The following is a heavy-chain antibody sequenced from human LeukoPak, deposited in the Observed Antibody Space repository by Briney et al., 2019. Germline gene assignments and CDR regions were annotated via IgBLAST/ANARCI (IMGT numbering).Heavy chain of an antibody. Sequence: PGGSLRLSCAASGFTFSSYDMHWVRQATGKGLELVSAIGTAGDTYYPGSVKGRFTISRENAKNSLYLQMNSLRAGDTAVYYCARDRGVGAFDIWGQGTMVTVSS. D-gene: IGHD3-10*01. CDR1: GFTFSSYD. CDR2: IGTAGDT. J-gene: IGHJ3*02. CDR3: ARDRGVGAFDI. V-gene: IGHV3-13*01.